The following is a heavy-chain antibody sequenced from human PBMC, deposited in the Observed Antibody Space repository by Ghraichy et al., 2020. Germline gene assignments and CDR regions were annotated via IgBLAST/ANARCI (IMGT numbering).Heavy chain of an antibody. D-gene: IGHD1-7*01. J-gene: IGHJ4*02. V-gene: IGHV4-59*01. CDR1: GGSISSYY. CDR2: IYYSGST. CDR3: ARDGGSITGTTLDY. Sequence: SETLSLTCTVSGGSISSYYWSWIRQPPGKGLEWIGYIYYSGSTNYNPSLKSRVTISVDTSKNQFSLKLSSVTAADTAVYYCARDGGSITGTTLDYWGRGTLVTVSS.